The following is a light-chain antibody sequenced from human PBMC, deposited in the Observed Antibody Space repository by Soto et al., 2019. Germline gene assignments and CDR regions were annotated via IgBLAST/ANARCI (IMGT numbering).Light chain of an antibody. CDR3: QQYHNWPPVT. J-gene: IGKJ5*01. CDR2: GAS. CDR1: QSVNSK. Sequence: VMTQSPAALSVSPGERATLSSRASQSVNSKVAWYQQTPGQAPKPLIYGASTRAAGIPDRFSGSGSGTECTLTISSLQSEDVAVYFCQQYHNWPPVTFGQGTRLDMK. V-gene: IGKV3-15*01.